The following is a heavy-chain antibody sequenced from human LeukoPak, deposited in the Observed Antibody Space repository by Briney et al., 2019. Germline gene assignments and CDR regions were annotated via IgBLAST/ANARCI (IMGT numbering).Heavy chain of an antibody. Sequence: PGGSLRLSCVASGFTFSDYWMSWVRQAPGKGLEWVSYISSSGSTRTYADSVKGRFTISRDNAKNSLYLEMNSLRAEDTAVYYCAREIVSAVAGNFDYWGQGTLVTVSS. CDR3: AREIVSAVAGNFDY. J-gene: IGHJ4*02. V-gene: IGHV3-11*04. CDR1: GFTFSDYW. CDR2: ISSSGSTR. D-gene: IGHD6-19*01.